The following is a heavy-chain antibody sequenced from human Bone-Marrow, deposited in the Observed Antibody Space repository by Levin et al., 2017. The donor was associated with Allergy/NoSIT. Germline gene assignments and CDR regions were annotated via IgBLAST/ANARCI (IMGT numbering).Heavy chain of an antibody. CDR2: IDWDDDE. J-gene: IGHJ6*02. D-gene: IGHD1-7*01. Sequence: TLSLTCTYSGFSPSTDEMCVTWIRQPPGKALEWLALIDWDDDEYYNTSLKTRLTISRDTSKNQVILTMANMGPVDTATYYCARAPRGTTGGYYYYGMDVWGQGTTVTVSS. V-gene: IGHV2-70*18. CDR3: ARAPRGTTGGYYYYGMDV. CDR1: GFSPSTDEMC.